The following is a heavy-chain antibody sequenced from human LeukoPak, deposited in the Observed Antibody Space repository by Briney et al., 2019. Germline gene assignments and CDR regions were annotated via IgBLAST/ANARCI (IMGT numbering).Heavy chain of an antibody. V-gene: IGHV3-53*01. CDR1: GFTVNNYY. Sequence: GGSLRLSCAASGFTVNNYYMSWVRQAPGKELEWVSTIYRGGDTYYAASVKGRFTISRDNSKNTLFLQMNSLRAEDTAVYYCAKDRVYYDSSGYSRGNYYGMDVWGQGTTVTVSS. CDR2: IYRGGDT. D-gene: IGHD3-22*01. J-gene: IGHJ6*02. CDR3: AKDRVYYDSSGYSRGNYYGMDV.